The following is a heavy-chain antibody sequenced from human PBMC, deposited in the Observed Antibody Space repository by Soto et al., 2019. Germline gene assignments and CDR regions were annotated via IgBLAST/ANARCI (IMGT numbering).Heavy chain of an antibody. CDR1: GYTFTGYG. D-gene: IGHD2-15*01. CDR2: ISVFNGNT. J-gene: IGHJ3*01. Sequence: QAQLVQSGAEVKKPGASLKVSCKTSGYTFTGYGINWVRQAPGHGLEWMGWISVFNGNTKYGQNIQDRVIMTTDTSTSTAYMELRSLRADDTAVYFCGRDGSGGIVDSWGQGTMLIVSS. CDR3: GRDGSGGIVDS. V-gene: IGHV1-18*01.